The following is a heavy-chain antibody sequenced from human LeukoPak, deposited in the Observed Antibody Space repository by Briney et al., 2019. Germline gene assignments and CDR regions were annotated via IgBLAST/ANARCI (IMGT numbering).Heavy chain of an antibody. V-gene: IGHV3-66*01. CDR2: IYSGGST. J-gene: IGHJ4*02. CDR3: ARAPASGDYFDY. Sequence: GGSLRLSCAASGFTVSSNYMSWVRQALGKGLEWVSVIYSGGSTYYADSVKGRFTISRDNSKNTLYLQMNSLRAEDTAVYYCARAPASGDYFDYWGQGTLVTVSS. CDR1: GFTVSSNY. D-gene: IGHD4-17*01.